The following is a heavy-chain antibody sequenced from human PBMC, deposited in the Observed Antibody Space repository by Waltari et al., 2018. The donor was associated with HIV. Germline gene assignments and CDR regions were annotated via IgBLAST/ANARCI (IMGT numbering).Heavy chain of an antibody. V-gene: IGHV3-30*02. D-gene: IGHD1-26*01. CDR2: IRYDGSNK. J-gene: IGHJ4*02. CDR3: AKDGSYFDLDY. Sequence: QVQLVESGGGVVQPGGSLRLSCAASGFTLSNYGMHWVRQAPGKGLEWVAFIRYDGSNKYYADSVKGRFTISRDNSKNTLYLQMNSLRVEDTAVYYCAKDGSYFDLDYWGQGTLVTVSS. CDR1: GFTLSNYG.